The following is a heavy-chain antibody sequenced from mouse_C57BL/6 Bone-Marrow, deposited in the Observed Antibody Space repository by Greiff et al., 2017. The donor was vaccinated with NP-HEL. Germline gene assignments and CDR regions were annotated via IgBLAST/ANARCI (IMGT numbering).Heavy chain of an antibody. CDR1: GYTFTDYE. J-gene: IGHJ1*03. CDR3: TRAPQYYGSSYWYFDV. CDR2: IDPETGGT. Sequence: QVQLQQSGAELVRPGASVTLSCKASGYTFTDYEMHWVKQTPVHGLEWIGAIDPETGGTAYNQKFKGKAILTAAKSSSTAYMELRSLTSEDSAVDYCTRAPQYYGSSYWYFDVWGTGTTVTVSS. D-gene: IGHD1-1*01. V-gene: IGHV1-15*01.